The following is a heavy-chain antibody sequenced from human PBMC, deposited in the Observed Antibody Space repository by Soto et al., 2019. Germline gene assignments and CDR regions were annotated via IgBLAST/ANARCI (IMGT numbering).Heavy chain of an antibody. D-gene: IGHD6-25*01. CDR1: GFTFSSYE. CDR3: ARGPHMDLRLYYYGRDD. CDR2: LWYDGSKQ. Sequence: QVQLVESGGGVVQPGRSLRLSCSASGFTFSSYEMHGVRQSPGRGLEWVADLWYDGSKQYYGDAVKGRFNISRDDSKNTLYLQITSLRDEDTAVYYCARGPHMDLRLYYYGRDDWGQGTTVTVSS. J-gene: IGHJ6*02. V-gene: IGHV3-33*01.